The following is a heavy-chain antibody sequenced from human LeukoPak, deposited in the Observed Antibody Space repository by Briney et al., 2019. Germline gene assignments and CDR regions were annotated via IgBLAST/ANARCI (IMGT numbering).Heavy chain of an antibody. CDR2: IKSKNYGGTS. CDR1: GFTFSSYA. CDR3: VTDGVAISHTFDY. D-gene: IGHD2-8*01. Sequence: GGSLRLSCAASGFTFSSYAMSWVRQAPGKGLEWVGRIKSKNYGGTSDYAAPVQGRFTISRDDSRNMVYLQMNSLRNEDTAVYYCVTDGVAISHTFDYWGQGILVTVSS. J-gene: IGHJ4*02. V-gene: IGHV3-15*01.